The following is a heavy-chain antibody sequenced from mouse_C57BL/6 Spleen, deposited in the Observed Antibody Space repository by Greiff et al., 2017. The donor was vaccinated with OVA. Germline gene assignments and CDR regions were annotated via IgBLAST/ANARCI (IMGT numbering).Heavy chain of an antibody. CDR1: GFTFSSYA. V-gene: IGHV5-4*03. Sequence: EVKLMESGGGLVKPGGSLKLSCAASGFTFSSYAMSWVRQTPEKRLEWVATISDGGSYTYYTDNVKGRFTLTRDTAKHHPYLQMSTLTSEDTAMYYGARAWDYDVWYYAMDYWGQGTSVTVSS. D-gene: IGHD2-4*01. J-gene: IGHJ4*01. CDR3: ARAWDYDVWYYAMDY. CDR2: ISDGGSYT.